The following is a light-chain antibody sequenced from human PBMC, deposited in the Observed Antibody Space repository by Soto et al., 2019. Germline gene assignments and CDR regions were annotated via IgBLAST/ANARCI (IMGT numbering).Light chain of an antibody. V-gene: IGKV1-5*03. Sequence: DIPMTQSPSTLSASVGDRVTITCRASQSISSWLAWSLLIPGKAPKLLIYKASTLKSGVPSRFSGSGSGTEFTLTISSLQPDDFATYYCQHYNSYSEAFGQGTKVDI. CDR3: QHYNSYSEA. J-gene: IGKJ1*01. CDR1: QSISSW. CDR2: KAS.